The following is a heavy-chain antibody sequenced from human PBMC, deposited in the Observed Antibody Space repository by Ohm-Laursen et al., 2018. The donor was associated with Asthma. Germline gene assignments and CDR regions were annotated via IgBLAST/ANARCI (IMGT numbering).Heavy chain of an antibody. J-gene: IGHJ4*02. Sequence: SLRLSCAASGFTFSDSYMSWIRLAPGKGLEWVANIYPDGGEKYYVDSVDGRFTISRDNAKNSLYLQMNSLRAEDTAVYYCATNLPYEAENYWGQGTLVTVSS. CDR1: GFTFSDSY. CDR3: ATNLPYEAENY. D-gene: IGHD3-16*01. V-gene: IGHV3-7*05. CDR2: IYPDGGEK.